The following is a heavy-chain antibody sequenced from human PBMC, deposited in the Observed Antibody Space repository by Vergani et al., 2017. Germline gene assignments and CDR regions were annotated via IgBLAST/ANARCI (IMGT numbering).Heavy chain of an antibody. D-gene: IGHD2-2*01. J-gene: IGHJ4*02. CDR3: ASPCSSTSCYGSLYY. Sequence: EVQLLESRGGLVQPGGSRRLSCAGAGFTFDTYTMAYVRQAPGKGLEWVATISSGGGDIFYADSVKGRFTISRGNAKNSLYLQMNSLRAEDTAVYYCASPCSSTSCYGSLYYWGQGTLVTVSS. CDR1: GFTFDTYT. V-gene: IGHV3-21*02. CDR2: ISSGGGDI.